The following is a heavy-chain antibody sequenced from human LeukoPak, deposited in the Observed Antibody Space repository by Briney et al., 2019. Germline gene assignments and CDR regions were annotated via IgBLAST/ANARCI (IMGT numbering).Heavy chain of an antibody. J-gene: IGHJ4*02. V-gene: IGHV3-23*01. D-gene: IGHD2-15*01. CDR3: AKQLGYCSDGSCYFPY. CDR1: GFTFSSSA. Sequence: GGSLRLSCAASGFTFSSSAMSWVRQAPGKGLEWVSAISNNGGYTYCADSVQGRFTISRDNSKSTLCLQMNSLRAEDTAVYYCAKQLGYCSDGSCYFPYWGQGTLVTVSS. CDR2: ISNNGGYT.